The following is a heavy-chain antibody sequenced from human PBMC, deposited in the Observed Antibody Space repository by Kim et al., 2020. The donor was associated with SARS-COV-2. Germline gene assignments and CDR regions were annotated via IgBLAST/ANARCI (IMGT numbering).Heavy chain of an antibody. J-gene: IGHJ3*02. Sequence: GESLKISCSGSGYSFTTYWIGWVRQMPGKGLEWMAIIYPADSDTRYSPSFQGQVTISADKSISTAYLQWSSLKASDNAMDYCARHLKGSVWYLPNAFDIW. V-gene: IGHV5-51*01. D-gene: IGHD6-19*01. CDR3: ARHLKGSVWYLPNAFDI. CDR1: GYSFTTYW. CDR2: IYPADSDT.